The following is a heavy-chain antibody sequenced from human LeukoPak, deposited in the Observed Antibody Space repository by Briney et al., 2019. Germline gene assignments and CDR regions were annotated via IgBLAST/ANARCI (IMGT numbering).Heavy chain of an antibody. CDR2: IYYSGST. D-gene: IGHD6-13*01. CDR3: ARGIAAAGLHFDY. CDR1: GGSISSSSYY. J-gene: IGHJ4*02. Sequence: PSETLSLTYTVSGGSISSSSYYWGWIRQPPGKGLEWIGSIYYSGSTYYNPSLKSRVTISVDTSKNQFSLKLSSVTAADTAVYYCARGIAAAGLHFDYWGQGTLVTVSS. V-gene: IGHV4-39*07.